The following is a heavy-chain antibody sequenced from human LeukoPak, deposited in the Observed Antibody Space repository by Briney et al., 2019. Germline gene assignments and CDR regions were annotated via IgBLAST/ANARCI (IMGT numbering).Heavy chain of an antibody. J-gene: IGHJ4*02. CDR3: ARGWGNGYDLGGGDY. V-gene: IGHV4-59*01. CDR2: IYYSGST. CDR1: GGSISSYY. Sequence: PSETLSLTCTVSGGSISSYYWSWIRQPPGKGLEWIGYIYYSGSTNYNPSLKSRVTISVDTSKNQFSLKLSSVPAADTAVYYCARGWGNGYDLGGGDYWGQGTLVTVSS. D-gene: IGHD5-12*01.